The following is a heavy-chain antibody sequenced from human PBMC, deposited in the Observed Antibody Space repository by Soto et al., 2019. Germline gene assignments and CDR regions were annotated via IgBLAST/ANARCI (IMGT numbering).Heavy chain of an antibody. D-gene: IGHD3-3*01. Sequence: EVQLVESGGGLVQPGGSLRLSCAASGFTFSSYWMSWVRQAPGKGLEWVANIKQDGSEKYYVDSVKGRFTISRDNAKNSLYLQMNRLRAEDTAVYYCASSAPNDFWSGYFDYWGQGTLVTVSS. CDR3: ASSAPNDFWSGYFDY. CDR1: GFTFSSYW. J-gene: IGHJ4*02. CDR2: IKQDGSEK. V-gene: IGHV3-7*01.